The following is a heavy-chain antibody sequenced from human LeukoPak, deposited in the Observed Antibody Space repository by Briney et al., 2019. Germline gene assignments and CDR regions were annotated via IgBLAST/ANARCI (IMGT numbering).Heavy chain of an antibody. J-gene: IGHJ4*02. CDR3: VKARDYVWGSYRAY. CDR1: GFTFSSYA. CDR2: ISSNGGST. V-gene: IGHV3-64D*09. Sequence: GGSLRLSCSASGFTFSSYAMHWVRQAPGKGLEDVSAISSNGGSTYYADSVKGRFTISRDNSKNTLYLQMSSLRAEDTAVYYCVKARDYVWGSYRAYWGQGALVTVSS. D-gene: IGHD3-16*02.